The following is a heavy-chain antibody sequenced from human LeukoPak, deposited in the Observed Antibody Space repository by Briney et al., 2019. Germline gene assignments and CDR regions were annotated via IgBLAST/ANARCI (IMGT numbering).Heavy chain of an antibody. CDR3: ARVSSGWLYFDY. J-gene: IGHJ4*02. D-gene: IGHD6-19*01. CDR2: IYYSGST. V-gene: IGHV4-59*01. CDR1: GGSISSYY. Sequence: ETLSLTCTVSGGSISSYYWSWIRQPPGKGLEWIGYIYYSGSTNYNPSLKSRVTISVDTSKNQFSLKLSSVTAADTAVYYCARVSSGWLYFDYWGQGTLVTVSS.